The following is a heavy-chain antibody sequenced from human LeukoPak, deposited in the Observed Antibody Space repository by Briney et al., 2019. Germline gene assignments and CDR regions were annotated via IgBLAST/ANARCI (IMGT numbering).Heavy chain of an antibody. V-gene: IGHV3-23*01. CDR1: GFTFSSYA. D-gene: IGHD2-21*02. Sequence: GGSLRLSCAASGFTFSSYAMIWVRQAQAKGLEWVSTISGDDDRTYYADSVKGRFTISRDNSKNTLYLEMNSLRADDTAVYYCAKDQRGVTSGSYFFDYWGQGTLVTVSP. J-gene: IGHJ4*02. CDR3: AKDQRGVTSGSYFFDY. CDR2: ISGDDDRT.